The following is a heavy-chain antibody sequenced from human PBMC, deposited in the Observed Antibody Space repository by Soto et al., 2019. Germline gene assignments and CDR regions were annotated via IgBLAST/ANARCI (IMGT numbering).Heavy chain of an antibody. CDR2: IWYDGKKI. V-gene: IGHV3-33*01. CDR3: ARDIRISISWFYIDH. Sequence: QVQLVESGGGVVQPGRSQRLSCAASGFTFRDYGMHWVRQAPGKGLEWVGVIWYDGKKIYYGDAVKGRFTISRDNSKNTLFLQMNSLRVEDTAVYYCARDIRISISWFYIDHWGQGTPVTVSS. D-gene: IGHD2-2*01. CDR1: GFTFRDYG. J-gene: IGHJ4*02.